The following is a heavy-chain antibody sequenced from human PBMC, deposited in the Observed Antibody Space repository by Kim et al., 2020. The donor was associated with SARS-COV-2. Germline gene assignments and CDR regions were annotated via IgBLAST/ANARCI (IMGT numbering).Heavy chain of an antibody. Sequence: GRSLRLSCAASGFSFSLYAMHWVRQAPGKGLEWVAHISYDGMNEYYAESVRGRFTISRDNSKNTLFLLMNNLKVEDTALYYCARGARAFDIWGQGTMVT. CDR3: ARGARAFDI. CDR1: GFSFSLYA. CDR2: ISYDGMNE. V-gene: IGHV3-30*04. J-gene: IGHJ3*02.